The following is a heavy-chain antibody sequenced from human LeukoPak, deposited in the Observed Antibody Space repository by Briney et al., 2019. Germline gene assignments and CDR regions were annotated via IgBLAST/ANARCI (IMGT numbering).Heavy chain of an antibody. CDR1: GYTFTTYA. CDR3: AKGNTYGFDY. V-gene: IGHV1-3*01. J-gene: IGHJ4*02. D-gene: IGHD5-18*01. CDR2: LNGVNGNT. Sequence: GVSVKVSCKTSGYTFTTYAMHWVRQAPGQRLEWMGWLNGVNGNTKYSQRFQGRVTITRDTSASAAYMELSSLTSEDTAVYYCAKGNTYGFDYWGQGTLVTVSS.